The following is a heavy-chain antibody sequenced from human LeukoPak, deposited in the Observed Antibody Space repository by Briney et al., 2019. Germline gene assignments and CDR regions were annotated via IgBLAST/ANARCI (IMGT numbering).Heavy chain of an antibody. CDR3: ARVEMATKPTYYFDY. V-gene: IGHV5-51*01. J-gene: IGHJ4*02. CDR2: IYPGDSGT. Sequence: GESLKISCKGSGYSFTSYWIGWVRQMPGKGLEWMGIIYPGDSGTTYSPSLQGQVTISADKSISTAYLQWSSLKASDTAMYYCARVEMATKPTYYFDYWGQGNLVTVSS. CDR1: GYSFTSYW. D-gene: IGHD5-24*01.